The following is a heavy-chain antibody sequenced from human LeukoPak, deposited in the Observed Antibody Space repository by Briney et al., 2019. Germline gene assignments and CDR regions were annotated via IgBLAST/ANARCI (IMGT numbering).Heavy chain of an antibody. CDR3: ARATDSNGWLFDY. D-gene: IGHD6-19*01. V-gene: IGHV4-59*01. Sequence: SETLSLTCTVSGDSFSSYDWSWIRQPPGKGLEWIGYINYSGSTNYNPSLKSRVTISVDTSRNQFSLKLTSVTAADTAVYYCARATDSNGWLFDYWGQGTLVTVSS. J-gene: IGHJ4*02. CDR2: INYSGST. CDR1: GDSFSSYD.